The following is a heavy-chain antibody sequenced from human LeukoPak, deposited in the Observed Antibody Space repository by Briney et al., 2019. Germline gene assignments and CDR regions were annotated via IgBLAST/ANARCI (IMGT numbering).Heavy chain of an antibody. CDR1: GGTFSSYA. D-gene: IGHD5-18*01. CDR2: IIAIFGTA. J-gene: IGHJ4*02. CDR3: AREGTWIQLWENPYYFDY. Sequence: SVKVSXKASGGTFSSYAISWVRQAPGQGLEWMGRIIAIFGTANYAQKFQGRVTITTDESTSTAYMELSSLRSEDTAVYYCAREGTWIQLWENPYYFDYWGQGTLVTVSS. V-gene: IGHV1-69*05.